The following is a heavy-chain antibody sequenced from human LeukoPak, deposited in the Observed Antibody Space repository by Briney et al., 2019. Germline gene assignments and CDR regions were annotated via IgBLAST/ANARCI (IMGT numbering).Heavy chain of an antibody. CDR2: ISSSGSTI. D-gene: IGHD6-13*01. J-gene: IGHJ4*02. CDR1: GFTFSSYE. V-gene: IGHV3-48*03. Sequence: GGSLRLSCAASGFTFSSYEMNWVRQAPGKGLEWVSYISSSGSTIYYADSVKGRFTISRDNAKNSLYPQMNSLRAEDTAVYYCARDKRRIAAALGYFDYWGQGTLVTVSS. CDR3: ARDKRRIAAALGYFDY.